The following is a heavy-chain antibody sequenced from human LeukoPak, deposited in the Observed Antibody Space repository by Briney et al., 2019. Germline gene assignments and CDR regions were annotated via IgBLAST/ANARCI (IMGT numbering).Heavy chain of an antibody. CDR3: ARDRADGYNFGDYFDY. J-gene: IGHJ4*02. CDR2: IYSGGKT. V-gene: IGHV3-66*01. CDR1: GFIVSYNY. Sequence: GGSLRLSCAASGFIVSYNYMSWVRQAAGKGLEWVSVIYSGGKTFYADSVRGRFTISRDNSKNTVYLQMNSLRVEDTAVYYCARDRADGYNFGDYFDYWGQGTLVTVSS. D-gene: IGHD5-18*01.